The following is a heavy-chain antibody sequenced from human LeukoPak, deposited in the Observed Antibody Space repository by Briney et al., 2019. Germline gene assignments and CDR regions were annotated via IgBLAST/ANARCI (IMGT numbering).Heavy chain of an antibody. CDR2: ISGSGGST. J-gene: IGHJ4*02. Sequence: PGGSLRLSCAASGFTFSSYGMSWVRQAPGKGLEWVSSISGSGGSTYYADSVKGRFTISRDNAKNTVFLQMSSLRAEDTALYYCARKSASGNYPLDYWGQGTLVTVSS. D-gene: IGHD3-10*01. CDR1: GFTFSSYG. V-gene: IGHV3-23*01. CDR3: ARKSASGNYPLDY.